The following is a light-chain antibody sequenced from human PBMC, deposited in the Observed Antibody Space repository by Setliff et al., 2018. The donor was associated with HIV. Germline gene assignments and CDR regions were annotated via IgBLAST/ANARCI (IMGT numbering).Light chain of an antibody. CDR1: SSDVGRYNY. CDR2: DVS. Sequence: QSVLTQPASVSGSPGQSITISCPGTSSDVGRYNYVSWYQQHPGKTPKLIIYDVSKWPSGVSNRFSASKSGNTASLTISGLQAEDEADYYCCSYTSISTYVFGTWTKVTVL. V-gene: IGLV2-14*03. CDR3: CSYTSISTYV. J-gene: IGLJ1*01.